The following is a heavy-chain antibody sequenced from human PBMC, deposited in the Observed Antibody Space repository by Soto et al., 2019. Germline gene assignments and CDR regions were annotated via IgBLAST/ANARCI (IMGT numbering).Heavy chain of an antibody. CDR2: IYYSGTT. CDR1: GGPISTGGHF. D-gene: IGHD1-26*01. V-gene: IGHV4-31*03. CDR3: ARVVSGSYFDC. J-gene: IGHJ4*02. Sequence: QVQLEESGPGLVKASQTLSLTCTVSGGPISTGGHFWSWIRQHPKKGLEWIGYIYYSGTTHYNASLKSRATVSVDTSKNQFSLKLTSVTAADTAVYYCARVVSGSYFDCWGQGTLVTLSS.